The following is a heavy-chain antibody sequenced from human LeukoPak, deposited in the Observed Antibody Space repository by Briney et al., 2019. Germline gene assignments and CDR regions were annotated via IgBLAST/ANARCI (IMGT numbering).Heavy chain of an antibody. Sequence: GSLRLSCAASGFNFSIYAMSWIRQPPGKGLEWIGEINHSGSTNYNPSLKSRVTISVDTSKNQFSLKLSSVTAADTAVYYCARLSIAVAGDWGQGTLVTVSS. CDR1: GFNFSIYA. D-gene: IGHD6-19*01. CDR3: ARLSIAVAGD. J-gene: IGHJ4*02. CDR2: INHSGST. V-gene: IGHV4-34*01.